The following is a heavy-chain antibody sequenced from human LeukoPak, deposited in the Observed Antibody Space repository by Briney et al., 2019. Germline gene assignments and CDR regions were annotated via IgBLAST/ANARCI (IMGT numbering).Heavy chain of an antibody. V-gene: IGHV1-18*01. J-gene: IGHJ3*02. CDR2: ISAYNGNT. CDR1: GYTFTSYG. Sequence: ASVKVSCKASGYTFTSYGISWVRQAPGQGLEWMGWISAYNGNTNYAQKLQGRVTMTTDTSTSTAYMELRSLRSDDTAVYYCAREGNAYCGGDCYFGGFDIWVQGTMVTVSS. CDR3: AREGNAYCGGDCYFGGFDI. D-gene: IGHD2-21*02.